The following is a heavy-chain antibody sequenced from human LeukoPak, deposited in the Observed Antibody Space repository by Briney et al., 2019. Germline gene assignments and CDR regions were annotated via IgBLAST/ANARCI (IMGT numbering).Heavy chain of an antibody. V-gene: IGHV4-39*01. CDR2: IYYSGST. D-gene: IGHD3-22*01. J-gene: IGHJ3*02. CDR1: GGSISSSSYY. Sequence: SETLSLTCTDSGGSISSSSYYWGWIRQPPGKGLELIGSIYYSGSTYYNPSLKSRVTISVDTSKNQFSLKLSSVTAADTAVYYCARAGDSAMIVVVITADAFDIWGQGTMVTVSS. CDR3: ARAGDSAMIVVVITADAFDI.